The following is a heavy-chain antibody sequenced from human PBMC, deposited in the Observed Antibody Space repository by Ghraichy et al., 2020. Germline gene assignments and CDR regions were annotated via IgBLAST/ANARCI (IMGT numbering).Heavy chain of an antibody. CDR3: ARGRRDIVVVPAARLPYNWFDP. D-gene: IGHD2-2*01. J-gene: IGHJ5*02. V-gene: IGHV4-34*01. CDR1: GGSFSGYY. CDR2: INHSGST. Sequence: SETLSLTCAVYGGSFSGYYWSWIRQPPGKGLEWIGEINHSGSTNYNPSLKSRVTISVDTSKNQFSLKLSSVTAADTAVYYCARGRRDIVVVPAARLPYNWFDPWGQGTLVTVSS.